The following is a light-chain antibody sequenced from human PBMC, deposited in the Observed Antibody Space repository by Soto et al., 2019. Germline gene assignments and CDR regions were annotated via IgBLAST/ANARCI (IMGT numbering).Light chain of an antibody. J-gene: IGLJ2*01. V-gene: IGLV1-44*01. CDR3: STCDARLNALT. CDR2: RNN. Sequence: QSVLTQPPSVSGTPGLRVTISCSGSSSNIGSHNVVWYHHLPGTAPKFLMYRNNQRPSEVPDRFSGSKSCTSDSLAISGLQSDDEADYYCSTCDARLNALTFGGGTKQT. CDR1: SSNIGSHN.